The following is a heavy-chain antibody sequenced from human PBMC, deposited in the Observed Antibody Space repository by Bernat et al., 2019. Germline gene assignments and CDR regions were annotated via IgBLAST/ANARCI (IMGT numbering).Heavy chain of an antibody. J-gene: IGHJ4*02. V-gene: IGHV3-23*01. CDR3: AKDSRRGSSGNNYFDY. Sequence: VQLQQWGAGLLKPSETLSLTCAVYGGSFSGYYCSWIRQAPGKGLEWVSSINAGGGITYNADSVKGRFTISRDNSKNTLYLQINSLGAEDTAIYYCAKDSRRGSSGNNYFDYWGQGTLVTVSS. D-gene: IGHD3-22*01. CDR2: INAGGGIT. CDR1: GGSFSGYY.